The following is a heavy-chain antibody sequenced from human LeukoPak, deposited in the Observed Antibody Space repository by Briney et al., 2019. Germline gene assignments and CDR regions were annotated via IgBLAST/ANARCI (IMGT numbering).Heavy chain of an antibody. Sequence: GASVKVSCKASGYTFTSYGISWVRQAPGQGLEWMGWISAYNGNTNYAQKLQGRVTMTTDTSTSTAYMELRSLRSDDTAVYYCARSLYYDFWSGYSEYYYCMDVWGKGTTVTVSS. J-gene: IGHJ6*03. V-gene: IGHV1-18*01. CDR3: ARSLYYDFWSGYSEYYYCMDV. CDR1: GYTFTSYG. D-gene: IGHD3-3*01. CDR2: ISAYNGNT.